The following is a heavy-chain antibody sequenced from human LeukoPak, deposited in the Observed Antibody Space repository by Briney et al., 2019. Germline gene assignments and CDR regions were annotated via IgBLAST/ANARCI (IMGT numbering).Heavy chain of an antibody. J-gene: IGHJ3*02. Sequence: SETLSLTCTVSGGSISSYYWSWIRQPPGKGLEWIGYMYYTGSTSYNPSLKSRVTISVDTSKSQFSLKLSSVTAADTAVYYCAREAWDIEYSSSTKNHDAFDIWGLGTMVTVSS. CDR1: GGSISSYY. CDR2: MYYTGST. D-gene: IGHD6-6*01. CDR3: AREAWDIEYSSSTKNHDAFDI. V-gene: IGHV4-59*01.